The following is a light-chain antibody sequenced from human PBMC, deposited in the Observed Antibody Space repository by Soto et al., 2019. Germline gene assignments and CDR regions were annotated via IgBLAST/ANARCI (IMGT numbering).Light chain of an antibody. Sequence: EIVLTQSPGTLSLSPGERATLSCRASQSVSSNYLAWYQRRPGQAPRLLIYSASTRATDIPDRFSGSGSGTDFTLTISRLEPEDFAMYYCQQYGSSPRTFGQGTKVE. J-gene: IGKJ1*01. CDR3: QQYGSSPRT. CDR2: SAS. V-gene: IGKV3-20*01. CDR1: QSVSSNY.